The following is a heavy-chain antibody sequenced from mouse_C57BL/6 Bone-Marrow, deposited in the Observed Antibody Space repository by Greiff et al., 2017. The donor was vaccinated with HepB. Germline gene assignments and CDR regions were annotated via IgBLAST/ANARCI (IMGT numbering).Heavy chain of an antibody. CDR1: GYTFTSYT. CDR3: GYDGYYAMDY. V-gene: IGHV1-4*01. Sequence: QVQLQQSGAELARPGASVKMSCKASGYTFTSYTMHWEKQRPGQGLEWIGYINPSSGYTTYNQKFKDKATLTADKSSSTAYMQLSSLTSEDSAVYYCGYDGYYAMDYWGQGTSVTVSS. D-gene: IGHD2-12*01. CDR2: INPSSGYT. J-gene: IGHJ4*01.